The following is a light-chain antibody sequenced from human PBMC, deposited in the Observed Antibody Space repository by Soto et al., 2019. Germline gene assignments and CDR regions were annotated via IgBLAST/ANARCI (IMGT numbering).Light chain of an antibody. CDR3: QKYNSAPLT. Sequence: DIQMTQSPSSLSASVGDRVTITCRASQAVSIYLAWYQQKPGKVPELLIYAATTLQSGVPSRFSGSGSGTEFALTISRLQPEDVATDYCQKYNSAPLTLGPGTKVDIK. V-gene: IGKV1-27*01. J-gene: IGKJ3*01. CDR2: AAT. CDR1: QAVSIY.